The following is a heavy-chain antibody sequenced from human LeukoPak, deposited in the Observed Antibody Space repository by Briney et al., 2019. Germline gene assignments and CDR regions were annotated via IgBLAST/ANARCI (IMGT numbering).Heavy chain of an antibody. J-gene: IGHJ3*02. Sequence: SETLSLTCTVSGGSLSSYYWSWIRQPPGKGLGWIGYIYYSGSTNYNPSLKSRVTISVDTSKNQFSLKLSSVTAADTAVYYCARDLENAFGIWGQGTMVTVSS. CDR3: ARDLENAFGI. CDR2: IYYSGST. V-gene: IGHV4-59*01. CDR1: GGSLSSYY. D-gene: IGHD1-1*01.